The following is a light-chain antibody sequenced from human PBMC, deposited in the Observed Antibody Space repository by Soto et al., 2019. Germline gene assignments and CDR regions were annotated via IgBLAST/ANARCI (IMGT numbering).Light chain of an antibody. V-gene: IGKV3-11*01. CDR3: QPRSNWPPIT. J-gene: IGKJ5*01. Sequence: EIVLTQSPVTLSLSPGERATLSCGASQSVSSYLAWYQQKPGQAPRLLIYDASNRATGIPARFSGSGSGTDFTLTISSLEPEDFAVYYCQPRSNWPPITFGQGTRLEIK. CDR1: QSVSSY. CDR2: DAS.